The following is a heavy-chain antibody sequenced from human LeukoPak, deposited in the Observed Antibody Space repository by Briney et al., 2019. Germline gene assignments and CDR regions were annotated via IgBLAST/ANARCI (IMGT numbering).Heavy chain of an antibody. Sequence: GGSLRLSCAASAFNFDDYGMSWVRQVPGKGLEWVSGINLNGGSIGYADSVKGRFTISRDNSKNTLYLQMNSLRAEDTAVYYCARDGSSSVLVGWFDPWGQGTLVTVSS. CDR3: ARDGSSSVLVGWFDP. CDR2: INLNGGSI. CDR1: AFNFDDYG. J-gene: IGHJ5*02. D-gene: IGHD6-6*01. V-gene: IGHV3-20*04.